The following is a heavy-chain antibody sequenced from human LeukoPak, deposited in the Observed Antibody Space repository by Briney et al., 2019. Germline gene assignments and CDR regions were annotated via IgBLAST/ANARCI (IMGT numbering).Heavy chain of an antibody. V-gene: IGHV5-51*01. CDR2: IYPGDSDT. CDR3: ARHSWLEDYYYGMDV. Sequence: GESLKISCKGSGYSFTSYWIGWVRQMPGKGLEWMGIIYPGDSDTRYSPSFQGQVTISADKSISTAYLQWSSLKASDTAMYYCARHSWLEDYYYGMDVWGQGTTVNVSS. J-gene: IGHJ6*02. D-gene: IGHD6-19*01. CDR1: GYSFTSYW.